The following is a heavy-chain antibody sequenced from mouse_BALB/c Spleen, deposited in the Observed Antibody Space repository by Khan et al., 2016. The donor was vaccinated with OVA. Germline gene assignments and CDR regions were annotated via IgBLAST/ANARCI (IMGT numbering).Heavy chain of an antibody. CDR2: ISPGSGDT. Sequence: QVQLKQSGTELARPGASVNLSCKASGYTFTDFYINWVKQRSGQGLEWIGEISPGSGDTYYNEKFKGKATLTADKSSSTAYMQLSSLTSEASAVYFCARSNYFGYTFAYWGQGTLVTVSA. D-gene: IGHD1-2*01. CDR1: GYTFTDFY. CDR3: ARSNYFGYTFAY. J-gene: IGHJ3*01. V-gene: IGHV1-77*01.